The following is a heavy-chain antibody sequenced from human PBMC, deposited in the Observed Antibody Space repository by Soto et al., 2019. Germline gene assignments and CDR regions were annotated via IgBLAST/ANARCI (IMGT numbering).Heavy chain of an antibody. J-gene: IGHJ6*02. CDR3: AGGDYYHSSGYYFYYYTMDV. Sequence: QLHLQESGPGLVKHSETLSLTCTVSGGSISSSSYYWGWIRQPPGKGLEWIGNVYYGGSTYYNPSLKSRVTISVETSKSQFSLKLSSVTAADTAVYYCAGGDYYHSSGYYFYYYTMDVWGQGTTVTVSS. CDR1: GGSISSSSYY. CDR2: VYYGGST. D-gene: IGHD3-22*01. V-gene: IGHV4-39*01.